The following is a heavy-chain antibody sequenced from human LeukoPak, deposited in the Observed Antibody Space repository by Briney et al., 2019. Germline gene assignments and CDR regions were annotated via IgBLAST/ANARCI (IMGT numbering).Heavy chain of an antibody. CDR2: ISGSGGST. J-gene: IGHJ4*02. Sequence: PVGYLRLSCAASGFTFSSYAMSWVRQAPGKGLEWVSVISGSGGSTYYADSVKGRFTISRDNSKNTLYLQMNSLRAEGTAVYYCAKSRVVTYYYFDYWGQGTLVTVSS. D-gene: IGHD2-21*02. CDR3: AKSRVVTYYYFDY. V-gene: IGHV3-23*01. CDR1: GFTFSSYA.